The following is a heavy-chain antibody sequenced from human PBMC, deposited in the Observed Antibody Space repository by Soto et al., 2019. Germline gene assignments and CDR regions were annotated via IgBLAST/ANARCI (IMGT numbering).Heavy chain of an antibody. Sequence: GGSLRLSCAASGFTFSSYAMSWVRQAPGKGLEWVSAISGSGGSTYYADSVKGRFTISRDNSKNTLYLQMNSLRAEDTAVYYCANPSRYQCQLLGAPERNDYWGQGTLVTVSS. CDR3: ANPSRYQCQLLGAPERNDY. D-gene: IGHD2-2*01. CDR1: GFTFSSYA. V-gene: IGHV3-23*01. J-gene: IGHJ4*02. CDR2: ISGSGGST.